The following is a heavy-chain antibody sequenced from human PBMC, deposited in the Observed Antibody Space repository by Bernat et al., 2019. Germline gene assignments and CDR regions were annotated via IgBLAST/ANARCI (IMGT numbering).Heavy chain of an antibody. CDR2: IDPSDSYT. V-gene: IGHV5-10-1*01. D-gene: IGHD2-15*01. Sequence: EVQLVQSGAEVKKPGESLRISCKGSGYSFTSYWISWVRQMPGKGLEWMGRIDPSDSYTNYSPSFQGHVTISADKSISTAYLQWSSLKASDTAMYYCARHGCCSGASGHVALDIWGQGTMVTVSS. CDR3: ARHGCCSGASGHVALDI. CDR1: GYSFTSYW. J-gene: IGHJ3*02.